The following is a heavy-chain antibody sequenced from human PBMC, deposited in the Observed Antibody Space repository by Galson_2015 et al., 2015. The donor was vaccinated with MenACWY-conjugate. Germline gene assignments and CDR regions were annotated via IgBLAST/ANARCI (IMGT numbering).Heavy chain of an antibody. Sequence: SLRLSCAVSGFTVSSDYMSWVRQAPGKGLEWVSVIYSGGSTYYADSVKGRFTISREYSKNTLYLQMNSLRGEDTAVYYCAKAQGTSGWGGAYVHDFWGQGTLVTVSS. CDR2: IYSGGST. J-gene: IGHJ4*02. V-gene: IGHV3-53*01. CDR1: GFTVSSDY. D-gene: IGHD6-19*01. CDR3: AKAQGTSGWGGAYVHDF.